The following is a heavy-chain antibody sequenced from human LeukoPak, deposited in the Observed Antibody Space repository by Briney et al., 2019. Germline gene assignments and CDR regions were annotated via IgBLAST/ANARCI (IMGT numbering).Heavy chain of an antibody. CDR3: VKDRTGTYTRDY. Sequence: GRSLRLSCSATGFTFSNYAIHWGRQAPGKGLEWVAFISDDGSRQHYADSVEGRFTVSRDNSKNTLNLQMNSLRAEDTAVYYCVKDRTGTYTRDYWGQGTLVSVSS. CDR1: GFTFSNYA. V-gene: IGHV3-30-3*01. CDR2: ISDDGSRQ. D-gene: IGHD3-10*01. J-gene: IGHJ4*02.